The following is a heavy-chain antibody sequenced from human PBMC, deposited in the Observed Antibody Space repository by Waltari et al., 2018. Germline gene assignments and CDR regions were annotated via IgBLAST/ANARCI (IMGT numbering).Heavy chain of an antibody. CDR3: ARERADDMTTVTSWFDP. D-gene: IGHD4-4*01. V-gene: IGHV1-2*02. CDR2: INPNSGGT. J-gene: IGHJ5*02. Sequence: KASGYTFTGYYMHWVRQAPGQGLEWMGWINPNSGGTNYAQKFQGRVTMTRDTSISTAYMELSRLRSDDTAVYYCARERADDMTTVTSWFDPWGQGTLVTVSS. CDR1: GYTFTGYY.